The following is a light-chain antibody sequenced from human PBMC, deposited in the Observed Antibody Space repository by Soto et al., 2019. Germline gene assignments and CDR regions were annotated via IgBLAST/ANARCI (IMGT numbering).Light chain of an antibody. J-gene: IGLJ3*02. CDR3: QVWDSSTARV. CDR1: NIGSKN. V-gene: IGLV3-9*01. Sequence: SSELTQPLSVSVALGQTARITCGGNNIGSKNVHWYQQKPGQAPVLVIYRDSNRPSGIPERFSGSNPGNTATLTISRAQAGDEADYYCQVWDSSTARVFGGGTKLTVL. CDR2: RDS.